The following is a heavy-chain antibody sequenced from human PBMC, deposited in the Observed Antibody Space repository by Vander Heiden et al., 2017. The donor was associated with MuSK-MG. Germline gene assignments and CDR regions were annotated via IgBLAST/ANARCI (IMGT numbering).Heavy chain of an antibody. J-gene: IGHJ4*02. V-gene: IGHV3-49*04. CDR3: TRDRYYDTNTAPEGY. CDR2: IRSKAYGGTA. CDR1: GFRFVDYA. Sequence: EVQLVESGRGLVQPGRALRLSCKGSGFRFVDYAMSWVRQAPGKGLEWIGFIRSKAYGGTADFAASVKGRFTISRDDSKSIAYLQMSSLKPEDSGVYYCTRDRYYDTNTAPEGYWGQGTLVTVSS. D-gene: IGHD3-22*01.